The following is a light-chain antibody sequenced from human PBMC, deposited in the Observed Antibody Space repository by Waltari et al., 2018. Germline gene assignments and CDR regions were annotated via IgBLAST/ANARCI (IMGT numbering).Light chain of an antibody. Sequence: QSVLTQPPLVSAAPGQRVTISCSGGSSNIGNNYVSWYRQFPGTAPKLLIYEDSARPSGIPGRFSGSKSGTSATLDITGLQAGDEADYYCGTWDSSLSGAVFGGGTHLTVL. V-gene: IGLV1-51*02. CDR2: EDS. CDR3: GTWDSSLSGAV. CDR1: SSNIGNNY. J-gene: IGLJ7*01.